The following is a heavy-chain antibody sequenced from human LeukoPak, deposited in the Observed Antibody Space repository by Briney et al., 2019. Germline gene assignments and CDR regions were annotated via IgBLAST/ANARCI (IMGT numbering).Heavy chain of an antibody. V-gene: IGHV1-69*13. Sequence: SVKVSCKASGGTFSSYAISWVRQAPGQGLEWMGGIIPIFGTANYAQKFQGRVTITADESTSTAYMELSSLRSEDTAVYYCARVLGAVAEPFDYWGQGTLVTVSS. CDR2: IIPIFGTA. CDR1: GGTFSSYA. CDR3: ARVLGAVAEPFDY. J-gene: IGHJ4*02. D-gene: IGHD6-19*01.